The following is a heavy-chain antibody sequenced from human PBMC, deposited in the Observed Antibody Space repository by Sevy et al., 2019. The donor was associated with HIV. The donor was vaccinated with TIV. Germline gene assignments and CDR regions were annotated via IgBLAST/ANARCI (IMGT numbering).Heavy chain of an antibody. CDR2: IRYDGSDK. Sequence: GGSLRLSCIASGFTFSNFGMHWVRQVPGEGLEWVTFIRYDGSDKYYASSVKGRFTISRDDSKNTLYLQMDSLRPEDTAIYYCAKDLAGPGRRYFDYWGQGTLVTVSS. CDR1: GFTFSNFG. J-gene: IGHJ4*02. V-gene: IGHV3-30*02. D-gene: IGHD6-13*01. CDR3: AKDLAGPGRRYFDY.